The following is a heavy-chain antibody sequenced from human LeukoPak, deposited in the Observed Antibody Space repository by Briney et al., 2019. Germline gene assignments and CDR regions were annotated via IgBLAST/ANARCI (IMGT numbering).Heavy chain of an antibody. CDR3: VRSSSLVRGVIILTSNHHGIH. CDR1: GYTFISYD. V-gene: IGHV1-8*01. J-gene: IGHJ4*02. CDR2: MNPNSGNT. D-gene: IGHD3-10*01. Sequence: ASVKVSCKASGYTFISYDINWVRQAPGQGLEWMAWMNPNSGNTGYVQKFRGRLTMTRDTSIGTAYMELSSLGSEDTAVYYCVRSSSLVRGVIILTSNHHGIHWGQGTLVTVTS.